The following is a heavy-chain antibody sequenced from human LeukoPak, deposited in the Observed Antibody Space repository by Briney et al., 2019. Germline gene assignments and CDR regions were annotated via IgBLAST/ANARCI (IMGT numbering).Heavy chain of an antibody. CDR3: ARGSGWTDY. CDR2: INPSDSYT. D-gene: IGHD6-19*01. J-gene: IGHJ4*02. V-gene: IGHV5-10-1*01. CDR1: GYSFTNNW. Sequence: GESLKISCKGSGYSFTNNWITRVRQMTGKGLEWMGRINPSDSYTNYSPSFQGHVTISADKSITTAYLQWSSLEPSDTAMYYCARGSGWTDYWGQGTLVTVSS.